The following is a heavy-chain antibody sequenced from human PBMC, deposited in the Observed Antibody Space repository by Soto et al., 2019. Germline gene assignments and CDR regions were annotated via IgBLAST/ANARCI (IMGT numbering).Heavy chain of an antibody. J-gene: IGHJ5*02. CDR3: MRDPFPFDP. CDR1: GYTFTSYG. CDR2: ISGYNYNR. Sequence: QAHLVQSGAEVKKPGASVKVSCKASGYTFTSYGINWVRQAPGQGLEWMGWISGYNYNRHHASKSQGRVTMTRDTSTTPAYMELRGLRSDDTAVYYCMRDPFPFDPGGQGTLVTVSS. V-gene: IGHV1-18*04.